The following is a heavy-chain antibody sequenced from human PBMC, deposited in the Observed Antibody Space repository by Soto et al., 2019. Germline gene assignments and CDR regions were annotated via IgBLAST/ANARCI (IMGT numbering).Heavy chain of an antibody. D-gene: IGHD6-6*01. CDR2: IYPGDSDT. J-gene: IGHJ6*02. Sequence: PWVIRTNSCNGSGYSFAIYWIGWVRQIPGRDLEWMGIIYPGDSDTRYSPSFQGQVTISADKSLRTAYLQWTSLKASDTALYYCARTRSFTLGFYYDGMDVWGQGNTVTVSS. CDR3: ARTRSFTLGFYYDGMDV. V-gene: IGHV5-51*01. CDR1: GYSFAIYW.